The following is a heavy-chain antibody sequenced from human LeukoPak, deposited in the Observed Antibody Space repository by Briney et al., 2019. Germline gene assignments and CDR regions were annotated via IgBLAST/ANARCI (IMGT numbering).Heavy chain of an antibody. D-gene: IGHD6-13*01. CDR1: GGSISSGGYY. CDR3: ARSIAAAGMDPINWFDP. V-gene: IGHV4-31*01. Sequence: PSETLSLTCTVSGGSISSGGYYWSWLRQHPGKGLEWVGYIYSSGSTYYNPSLKTPLTISVVTSNNQFSLKLSSVTAADTVVYYCARSIAAAGMDPINWFDPWGQGTLVTVSS. CDR2: IYSSGST. J-gene: IGHJ5*02.